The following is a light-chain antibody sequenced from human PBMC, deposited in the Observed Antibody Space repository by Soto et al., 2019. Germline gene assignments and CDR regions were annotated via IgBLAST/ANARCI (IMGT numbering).Light chain of an antibody. CDR3: QQYGSSPEWT. V-gene: IGKV3-20*01. CDR2: GAS. CDR1: RSVSSSY. J-gene: IGKJ1*01. Sequence: STRSSGSLCLPLVPSATLSCRSIRSVSSSYLAWYQQKPGQAPPLLIYGASTRATGIPDRFSGSGSGTDFTLTISRLEPEDFAVYYCQQYGSSPEWTFGQGTKVDIK.